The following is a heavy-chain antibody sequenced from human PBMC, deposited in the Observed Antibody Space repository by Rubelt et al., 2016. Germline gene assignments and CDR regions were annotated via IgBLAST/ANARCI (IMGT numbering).Heavy chain of an antibody. CDR2: IDPSGGAT. Sequence: GASVKISCKASGYSFTTYYMHWVRQAPGQGLEWMVMIDPSGGATNYAQKFQGRITMTRDTSTSTVYLDLSSLRSEDPAGYYCAREPASTCYFDFWGQGTLVTVSS. V-gene: IGHV1-46*01. D-gene: IGHD2/OR15-2a*01. CDR1: GYSFTTYY. J-gene: IGHJ4*02. CDR3: AREPASTCYFDF.